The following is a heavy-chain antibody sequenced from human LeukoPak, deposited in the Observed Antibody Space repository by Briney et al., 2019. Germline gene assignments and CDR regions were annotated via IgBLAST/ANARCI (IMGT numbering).Heavy chain of an antibody. J-gene: IGHJ4*02. CDR1: GFTFRGYW. Sequence: PGGSLRLSCAASGFTFRGYWMQWVRQAPGKGLEFVSRINRDETATIYADSVKGRFTISRDRAKDTLYLQMNSLRAEDTAVYYCARSSRYCSGSQCWRREDHWGQGTLVTVSS. V-gene: IGHV3-74*01. CDR3: ARSSRYCSGSQCWRREDH. D-gene: IGHD2-15*01. CDR2: INRDETAT.